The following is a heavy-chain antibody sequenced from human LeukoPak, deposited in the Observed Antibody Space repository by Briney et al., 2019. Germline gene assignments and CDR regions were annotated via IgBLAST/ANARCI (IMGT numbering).Heavy chain of an antibody. CDR3: ARDHSGSWQRFDY. V-gene: IGHV1-46*01. D-gene: IGHD1-26*01. Sequence: ASVKVSCKASGYTFTNYYMNWVRQAPGQGLEWMGIINPSGGSTSYAQKFQGRVTVTRDTSTSTVYMEVISLTSEDTAIFYCARDHSGSWQRFDYWGQGTLVTVSS. CDR1: GYTFTNYY. CDR2: INPSGGST. J-gene: IGHJ4*02.